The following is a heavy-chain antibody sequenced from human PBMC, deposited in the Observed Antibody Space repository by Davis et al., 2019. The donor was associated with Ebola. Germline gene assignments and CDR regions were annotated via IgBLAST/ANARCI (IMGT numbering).Heavy chain of an antibody. CDR2: ISSSSSYI. Sequence: GESLKISCAASGFTFSSYSMNWVRQAPGKGLEWVSSISSSSSYIYYADSVKGRFTISRDNAKNSLYLQMNSLRAEDTAVYYCASVGIVVFHGMDVWGQGTTVTVSS. V-gene: IGHV3-21*01. D-gene: IGHD6-19*01. CDR3: ASVGIVVFHGMDV. J-gene: IGHJ6*02. CDR1: GFTFSSYS.